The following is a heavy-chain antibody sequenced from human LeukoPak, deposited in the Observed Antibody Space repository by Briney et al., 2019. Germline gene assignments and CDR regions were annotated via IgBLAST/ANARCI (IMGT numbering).Heavy chain of an antibody. Sequence: ASVKVSCKGSRYTFTTYDINWVRQAAGQGLEWMGWMNPNSGNTGYAQKLQGRVTMTRNTSISTAYMELSSLRSEDTAVYYCARVWCSSTNCLNGWFDPWGQGTLVTVSS. J-gene: IGHJ5*02. V-gene: IGHV1-8*01. CDR1: RYTFTTYD. CDR2: MNPNSGNT. CDR3: ARVWCSSTNCLNGWFDP. D-gene: IGHD2-2*01.